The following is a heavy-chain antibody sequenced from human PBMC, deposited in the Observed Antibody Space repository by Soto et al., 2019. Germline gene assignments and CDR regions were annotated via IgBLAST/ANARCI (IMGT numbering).Heavy chain of an antibody. CDR3: AKWSYPDF. V-gene: IGHV3-23*01. CDR1: GFSFASFA. D-gene: IGHD3-16*02. Sequence: GGSLRHSCTTSGFSFASFAMTWVRQAPGKGLEWVATISGSDGKTYYADSVKGRFSISRDTSRNTLYLQMNSLRADDTAIYYCAKWSYPDFRGQAIRVTVSS. CDR2: ISGSDGKT. J-gene: IGHJ4*02.